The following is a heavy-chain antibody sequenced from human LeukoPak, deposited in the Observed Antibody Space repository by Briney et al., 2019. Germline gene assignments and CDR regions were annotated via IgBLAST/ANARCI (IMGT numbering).Heavy chain of an antibody. J-gene: IGHJ6*03. Sequence: GGSQRLSCAASGFTFSSYAMNWVRQAPGKGLEWVSAISGSGGSTYYADSVKGRFTISRDNSKNTLYLQMNSLRAEDTAVYYCAKGGYCSGGSCPHYYYYYYMDVWGKGTTVTVSS. V-gene: IGHV3-23*01. CDR2: ISGSGGST. CDR3: AKGGYCSGGSCPHYYYYYYMDV. CDR1: GFTFSSYA. D-gene: IGHD2-15*01.